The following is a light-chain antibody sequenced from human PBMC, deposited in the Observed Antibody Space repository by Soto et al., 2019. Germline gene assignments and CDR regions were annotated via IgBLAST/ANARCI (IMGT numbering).Light chain of an antibody. CDR2: NDN. CDR3: AALDDSLSGVV. J-gene: IGLJ3*02. CDR1: SSNIGRNS. Sequence: QSVLTQPPSASGTPGQRVSISCSGSSSNIGRNSVNWYQRFPGTAPKLLIYNDNQRPSGVPDRFSGSKFGTSVSLAISGLQSKDEADYYCAALDDSLSGVVFGGGTKVTVL. V-gene: IGLV1-44*01.